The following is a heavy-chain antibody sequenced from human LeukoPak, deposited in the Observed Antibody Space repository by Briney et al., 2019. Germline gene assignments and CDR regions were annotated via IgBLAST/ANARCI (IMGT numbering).Heavy chain of an antibody. CDR1: GFTVSYNY. CDR3: ALGATASFDY. J-gene: IGHJ4*02. Sequence: GGSLRLSCAASGFTVSYNYMSWVRQAPGKGLEWVSVIYSDGSTSYADSVKGRFTISRDTSKNTLYLQMKGLRAEDTAVYYCALGATASFDYWGQGTLVTVSS. D-gene: IGHD1-26*01. CDR2: IYSDGST. V-gene: IGHV3-53*01.